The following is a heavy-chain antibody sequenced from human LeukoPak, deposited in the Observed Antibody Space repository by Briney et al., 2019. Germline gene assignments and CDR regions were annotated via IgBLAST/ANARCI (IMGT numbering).Heavy chain of an antibody. J-gene: IGHJ4*02. CDR1: GYTFTCYY. CDR3: ARGYCSSTSCYVFFDY. CDR2: INPNSGGT. D-gene: IGHD2-2*03. Sequence: GASVKVSCKASGYTFTCYYMHWVRQAPGQGREWMGWINPNSGGTNYAQKFQGRVTMTRDTSISTAYMELSRLRSDDTAVYYCARGYCSSTSCYVFFDYWGQGTLVTVSS. V-gene: IGHV1-2*02.